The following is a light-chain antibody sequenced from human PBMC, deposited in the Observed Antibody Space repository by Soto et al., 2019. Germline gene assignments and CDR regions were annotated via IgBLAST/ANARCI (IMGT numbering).Light chain of an antibody. V-gene: IGLV1-51*01. Sequence: QSVLTQPPSVSAAPGQQVTNSCSGSRSNIGDNYVSCYQHIPGTAPKLVVYDNDSRPSGIPGRFSGSKSGTSATLVITGLQTGDEADYYCGTWDDRLDGNYVFATGTKLTVL. J-gene: IGLJ1*01. CDR1: RSNIGDNY. CDR3: GTWDDRLDGNYV. CDR2: DND.